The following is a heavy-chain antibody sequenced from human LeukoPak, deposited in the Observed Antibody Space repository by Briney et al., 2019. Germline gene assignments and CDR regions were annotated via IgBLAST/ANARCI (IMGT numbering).Heavy chain of an antibody. Sequence: ASVKVSCKASGYTFTGYYMHWVRQAPGQGLEWMGWINPNSGGTNYAQKFQGWVTMTRDTSIGTAYMELSRLRSDDTAVYYCARERGPLGYCSGGSCYFDGMDVWGQGTTVTVSS. D-gene: IGHD2-15*01. V-gene: IGHV1-2*04. CDR3: ARERGPLGYCSGGSCYFDGMDV. CDR1: GYTFTGYY. J-gene: IGHJ6*02. CDR2: INPNSGGT.